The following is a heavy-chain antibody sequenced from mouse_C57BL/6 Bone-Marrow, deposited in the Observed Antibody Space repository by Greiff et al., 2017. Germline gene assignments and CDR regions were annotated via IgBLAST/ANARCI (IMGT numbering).Heavy chain of an antibody. J-gene: IGHJ2*01. D-gene: IGHD3-3*01. V-gene: IGHV5-4*01. Sequence: EVQGVESGGGLVKPGGSLKLSCAASGFTFSSYAMSWVRQTPEKRLEWVATISDGGSYTYYPDNVKGRFTISRDNAKNNLYLQMSHLKSEDTAMYYCARVGYYFDYWGQGTTLTVSS. CDR2: ISDGGSYT. CDR3: ARVGYYFDY. CDR1: GFTFSSYA.